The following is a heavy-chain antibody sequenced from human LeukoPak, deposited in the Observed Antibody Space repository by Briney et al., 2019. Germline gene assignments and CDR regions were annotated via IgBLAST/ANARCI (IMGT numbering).Heavy chain of an antibody. J-gene: IGHJ4*02. V-gene: IGHV3-49*04. CDR2: IRSKAYGGAT. CDR3: TRASCGGDCFYFDY. CDR1: GFSFSTYD. Sequence: GGSLRLSCAASGFSFSTYDMSWVRQAPGKGLEWVGFIRSKAYGGATEYAASVKGRFTISRDDSKSIAYLQMNSLKTEDTAVYYCTRASCGGDCFYFDYWGQGTLVTVSS. D-gene: IGHD2-21*02.